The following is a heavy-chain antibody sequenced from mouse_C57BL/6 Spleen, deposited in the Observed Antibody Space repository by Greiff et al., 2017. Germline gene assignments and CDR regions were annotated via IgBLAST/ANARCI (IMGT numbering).Heavy chain of an antibody. CDR2: INPNYGTT. CDR3: ATCGGGYYHAMDY. D-gene: IGHD2-2*01. J-gene: IGHJ4*01. V-gene: IGHV1-39*01. Sequence: VQLKQSGPELVKPGASVKISCKASGYSFTDYNMNWVKQSNGKSLEWIGVINPNYGTTSYNQKLKGKATLTVDQSSSTAYMQLNSLTSEDSAVYYCATCGGGYYHAMDYWGQGTSVTVSS. CDR1: GYSFTDYN.